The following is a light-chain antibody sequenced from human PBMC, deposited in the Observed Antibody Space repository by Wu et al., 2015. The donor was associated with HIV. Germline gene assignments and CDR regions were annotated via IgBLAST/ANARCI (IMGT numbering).Light chain of an antibody. J-gene: IGKJ1*01. CDR1: QSLSTYF. CDR3: QQYASSPQT. Sequence: ETVLTQSPATLSLSPGERATLSCRASQSLSTYFLAWYQQRPGQAPRLLIHSASSRATGIPDRFSGSGSGTDFTLTISRVEPEDFAVYYCQQYASSPQTFGQGTKVEIK. V-gene: IGKV3-20*01. CDR2: SAS.